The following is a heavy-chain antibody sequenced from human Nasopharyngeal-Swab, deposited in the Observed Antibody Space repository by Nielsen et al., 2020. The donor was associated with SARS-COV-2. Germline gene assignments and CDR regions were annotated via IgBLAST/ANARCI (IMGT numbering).Heavy chain of an antibody. CDR1: GFTFSNAW. Sequence: GGSLRLSCAASGFTFSNAWMSWVRQAPGKGLEWVGHIKSKTDGGTTDYAAPVKGRFTISRDDSKNTLYLQMNSLKTEDTAVYYCTTDPSSSWYLSFDYWGQGTPVTVSS. V-gene: IGHV3-15*01. D-gene: IGHD6-13*01. J-gene: IGHJ4*02. CDR2: IKSKTDGGTT. CDR3: TTDPSSSWYLSFDY.